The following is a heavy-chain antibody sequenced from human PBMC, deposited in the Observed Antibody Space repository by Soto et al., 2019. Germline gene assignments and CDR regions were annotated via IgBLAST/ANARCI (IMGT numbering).Heavy chain of an antibody. D-gene: IGHD2-15*01. Sequence: QVQLVQSGSELKKPGASVKVSCKASGYTFTSYAMNWVRQAPGQGLEWMGWINTNTGNPTYAQGFTGRFVFSLGTSVSTAYLQICSLTAEDTAVYYCARGIEEGAGYKPLLAYFDYWGQGTLVTVSS. V-gene: IGHV7-4-1*01. CDR3: ARGIEEGAGYKPLLAYFDY. J-gene: IGHJ4*02. CDR2: INTNTGNP. CDR1: GYTFTSYA.